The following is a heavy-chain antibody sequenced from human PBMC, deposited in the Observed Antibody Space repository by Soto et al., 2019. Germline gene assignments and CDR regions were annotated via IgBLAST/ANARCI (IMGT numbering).Heavy chain of an antibody. D-gene: IGHD6-19*01. V-gene: IGHV4-39*01. J-gene: IGHJ6*02. CDR1: GGSISSSSYY. CDR2: IFYTGST. Sequence: SETLSLTCTVSGGSISSSSYYWGWIRQPPGKGLEWIGSIFYTGSTYYNPSLRGRVTISVDTSKTQFSLKLSSVTAADTAMYYCARHWDSAVAADYYYGMDVWGQGTTVTVSS. CDR3: ARHWDSAVAADYYYGMDV.